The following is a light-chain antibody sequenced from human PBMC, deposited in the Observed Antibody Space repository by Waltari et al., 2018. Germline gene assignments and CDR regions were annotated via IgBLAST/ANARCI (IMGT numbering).Light chain of an antibody. J-gene: IGKJ1*01. Sequence: EIVMTQSPATLSVSPGERANLSCRASQGGRNNLVWYQQKPGQAPRLLIYGSSTRVTGIPARFSCSGSGTEFTLTISSLQSEDFAVYYCQQYNNWPPWTFGQGTKVEIK. CDR3: QQYNNWPPWT. CDR1: QGGRNN. CDR2: GSS. V-gene: IGKV3-15*01.